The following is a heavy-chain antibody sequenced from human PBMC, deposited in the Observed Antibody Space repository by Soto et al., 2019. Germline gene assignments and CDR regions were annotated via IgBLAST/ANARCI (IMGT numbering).Heavy chain of an antibody. CDR3: ARDMAYAPTLSDY. CDR1: GFLFNSYT. D-gene: IGHD2-2*01. Sequence: LRLSCAASGFLFNSYTMNWVRQAPGQGLEWVASIGSTGDYIHYADAVKGRFTISRDNGRKSLYLQMSRVRVEDTAVYHCARDMAYAPTLSDYWGPGTLVTVSS. J-gene: IGHJ4*03. V-gene: IGHV3-21*01. CDR2: IGSTGDYI.